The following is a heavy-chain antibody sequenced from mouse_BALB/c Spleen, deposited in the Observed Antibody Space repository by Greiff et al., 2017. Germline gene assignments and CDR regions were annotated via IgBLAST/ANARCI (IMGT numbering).Heavy chain of an antibody. CDR1: GYTFTSYW. Sequence: QVQLKQPGAELVKPGASVKLSCKASGYTFTSYWMHWVKQRPGQGLEWIGEIDPSDSYTNYNQKFKGKATLTVDKSSSTAYMQLSSLTSEDSAVYYCAREGGNPPFAYWGQGTLVTVSA. D-gene: IGHD1-1*02. CDR2: IDPSDSYT. J-gene: IGHJ3*01. CDR3: AREGGNPPFAY. V-gene: IGHV1-69*02.